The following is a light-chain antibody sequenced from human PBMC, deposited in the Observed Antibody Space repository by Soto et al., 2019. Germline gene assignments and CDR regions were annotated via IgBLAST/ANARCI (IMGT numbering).Light chain of an antibody. CDR3: RLYCGDAQRWV. V-gene: IGLV7-43*01. J-gene: IGLJ3*02. CDR2: STS. Sequence: QAVVTQEPSLTVSPGGTVTLTCASSTGAVTSSYYPNWFQQKPGQAPRALIYSTSYNHSWTPARFSGSLLGGNAALTLSSVQHEDEAEYYCRLYCGDAQRWVFGAGTKLTVL. CDR1: TGAVTSSYY.